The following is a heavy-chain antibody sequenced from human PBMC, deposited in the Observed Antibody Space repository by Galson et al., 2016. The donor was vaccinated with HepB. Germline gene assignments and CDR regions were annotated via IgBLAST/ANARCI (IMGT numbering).Heavy chain of an antibody. CDR1: GFTFRSYA. J-gene: IGHJ3*01. Sequence: SLRLSCAASGFTFRSYALHWVRQAPGKGLEWVALISNDESEKYYADSVKGRFTISRDSSRDTVDLQMNNLRAEDTAMYFCARDLGVRGYGREPRDAYDLWGQGTMVSVSS. V-gene: IGHV3-30*04. D-gene: IGHD3-10*01. CDR2: ISNDESEK. CDR3: ARDLGVRGYGREPRDAYDL.